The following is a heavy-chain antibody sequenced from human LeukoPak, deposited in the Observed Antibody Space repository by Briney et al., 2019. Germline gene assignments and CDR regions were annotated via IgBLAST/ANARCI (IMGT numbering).Heavy chain of an antibody. J-gene: IGHJ4*02. Sequence: GGSLRLSCAASGDTFSSYAMHWVRQAPGRGLEWVALIPYDGSNKYYADSVKGRFTVSRDNSKNTLYLQMNSLRAEDTAVYYCVRGAYSSSWLNFDYWGQGTLVTVSS. CDR1: GDTFSSYA. D-gene: IGHD6-13*01. CDR2: IPYDGSNK. V-gene: IGHV3-30*04. CDR3: VRGAYSSSWLNFDY.